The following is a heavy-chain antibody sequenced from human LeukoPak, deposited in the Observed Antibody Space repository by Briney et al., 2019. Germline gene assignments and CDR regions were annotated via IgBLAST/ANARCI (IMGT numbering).Heavy chain of an antibody. CDR2: ISSSGLSI. J-gene: IGHJ4*02. D-gene: IGHD3-3*01. V-gene: IGHV3-11*01. CDR3: ARGLSGVVIMYYFDF. Sequence: GGSLRLSCAASGFTFSDYYMSWIRQAPGKGLEWVSYISSSGLSIYYADSEKGRFTISRDNAKNSVHLQMNSLRDEDTAIYYCARGLSGVVIMYYFDFWGQGNLVTVSS. CDR1: GFTFSDYY.